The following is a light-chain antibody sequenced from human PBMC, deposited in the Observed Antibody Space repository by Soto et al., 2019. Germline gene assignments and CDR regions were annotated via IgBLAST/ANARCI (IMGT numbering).Light chain of an antibody. J-gene: IGLJ3*02. CDR1: SSDVGGYNY. CDR2: EVS. Sequence: QSALTQPASVSGSPGQSITIPCTGTSSDVGGYNYVSWYQQHPGKAPKLIIYEVSNRPSGISNRFSGSKSGNTASLTISGLQAEDEADYYCCSYTSSSTRVFGGGTKLTVL. CDR3: CSYTSSSTRV. V-gene: IGLV2-14*01.